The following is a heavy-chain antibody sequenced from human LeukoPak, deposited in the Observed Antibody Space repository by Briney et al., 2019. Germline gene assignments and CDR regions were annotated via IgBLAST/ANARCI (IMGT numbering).Heavy chain of an antibody. CDR1: GLTFTRDW. D-gene: IGHD3-3*01. Sequence: GGSLRLSCAASGLTFTRDWMGWVRQAPGKGLEWVANIRQDGGETYYVDSVKGRFTISRDNAKNSLYLQMNSLRAEDTAVYYCAREPFWSGYYSNLHFDYWGQGTLVTVSS. J-gene: IGHJ4*02. V-gene: IGHV3-7*01. CDR2: IRQDGGET. CDR3: AREPFWSGYYSNLHFDY.